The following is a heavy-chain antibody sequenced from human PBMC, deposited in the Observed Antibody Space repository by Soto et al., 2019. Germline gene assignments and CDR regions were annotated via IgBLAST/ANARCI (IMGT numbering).Heavy chain of an antibody. D-gene: IGHD3-9*01. J-gene: IGHJ4*02. CDR1: GFPLRNSW. Sequence: GGSLRLSCAASGFPLRNSWMYWVRQAPGKGLEWVANINRDGSHKYYVDSVKGRFTISRDNSKNTLYLQMNSLRAEDAAVYYCARDLDDILTGYPQYYFDYWGQGTLVTVSS. CDR3: ARDLDDILTGYPQYYFDY. V-gene: IGHV3-7*01. CDR2: INRDGSHK.